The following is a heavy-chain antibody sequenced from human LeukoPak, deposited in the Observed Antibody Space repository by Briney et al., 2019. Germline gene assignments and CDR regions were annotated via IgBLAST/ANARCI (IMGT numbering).Heavy chain of an antibody. V-gene: IGHV3-21*01. CDR3: ARVLSGHDAFDI. Sequence: GGSLTLSCEASGFIFSSYSVNWVRQAPGKGLEWVSSISGNSDYIFYADSVKGRFTISRDNAKNSLYMQMHSLRAEDTAVYYCARVLSGHDAFDIWGQGTMVTVSS. CDR2: ISGNSDYI. CDR1: GFIFSSYS. D-gene: IGHD2-8*02. J-gene: IGHJ3*02.